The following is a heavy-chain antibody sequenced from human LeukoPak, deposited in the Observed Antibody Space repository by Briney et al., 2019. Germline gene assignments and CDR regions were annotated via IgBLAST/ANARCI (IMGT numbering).Heavy chain of an antibody. D-gene: IGHD3-10*01. J-gene: IGHJ3*02. CDR2: MNPNSGNT. V-gene: IGHV1-8*01. Sequence: ASVKVSCKTSGYTFTSYDINWVRQATGQGLEWMGWMNPNSGNTGYAQKFQGRVTMTRNTSISTAYMELSSLRSEDTAVYYCARVDVLLWFGESPNLDAFDIWGQGTMVTVSS. CDR1: GYTFTSYD. CDR3: ARVDVLLWFGESPNLDAFDI.